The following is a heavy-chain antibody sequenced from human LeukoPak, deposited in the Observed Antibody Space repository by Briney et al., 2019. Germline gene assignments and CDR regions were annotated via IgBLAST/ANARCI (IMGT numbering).Heavy chain of an antibody. CDR3: AKDKGVAGHDY. J-gene: IGHJ4*02. CDR1: GFTFSSYA. CDR2: ISGSAGST. D-gene: IGHD3-3*01. Sequence: GRSLRLSCAASGFTFSSYAMSWVRQAPGKGLEWVSAISGSAGSTYYADSVKGRFTISRDNSKNTLYLQMNSLRAEDTAVYYCAKDKGVAGHDYWGQGTLVTVSS. V-gene: IGHV3-23*01.